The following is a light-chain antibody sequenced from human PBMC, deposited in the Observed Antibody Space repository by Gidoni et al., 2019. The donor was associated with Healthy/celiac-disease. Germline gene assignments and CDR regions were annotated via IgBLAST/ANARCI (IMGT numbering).Light chain of an antibody. CDR3: QQSYSTRGF. J-gene: IGKJ3*01. Sequence: DIQMTQSPSSLSASVGDRVTITCRASQSISSYLNWYQQKPGKAPKLLIYAASSLQSGVPSRFSGSGSGTDFTLTISSLQPEDFATYYCQQSYSTRGFFGPGTKVDIK. V-gene: IGKV1-39*01. CDR1: QSISSY. CDR2: AAS.